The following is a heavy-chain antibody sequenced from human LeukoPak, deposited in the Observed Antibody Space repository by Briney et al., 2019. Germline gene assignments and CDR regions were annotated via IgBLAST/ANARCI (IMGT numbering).Heavy chain of an antibody. CDR3: ARGGGYSYGYSFFDY. CDR2: IYYSGST. J-gene: IGHJ4*02. V-gene: IGHV4-59*01. Sequence: PSETLSLTCTVPGGSISSYYWSWIRQPPGKGLEWIGYIYYSGSTNYNPSLKGRVTISVDTSKNQFSLKLSSATAADTAVYYCARGGGYSYGYSFFDYWGQGTLVTVSS. CDR1: GGSISSYY. D-gene: IGHD5-18*01.